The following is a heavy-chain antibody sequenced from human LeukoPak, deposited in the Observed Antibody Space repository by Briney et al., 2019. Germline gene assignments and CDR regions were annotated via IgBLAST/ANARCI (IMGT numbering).Heavy chain of an antibody. CDR2: IYHSGST. Sequence: WETLSLTCTVSGYSISSGDYWGWIRPPPGKGLEWIGSIYHSGSTYYNPSLKSRVTISVDTSKNQFSLKLSSVTAADTAVYYCAREEGSSSLPFDYWGQGNLVTVSS. CDR1: GYSISSGDY. CDR3: AREEGSSSLPFDY. D-gene: IGHD6-6*01. J-gene: IGHJ4*02. V-gene: IGHV4-38-2*02.